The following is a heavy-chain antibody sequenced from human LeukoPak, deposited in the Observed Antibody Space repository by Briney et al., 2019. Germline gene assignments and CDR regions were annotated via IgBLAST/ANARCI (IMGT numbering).Heavy chain of an antibody. Sequence: PGGSLRLSCAASGFSFSTYWMAWVRQAPGKGLEWVSAISGSGGSTYYADSVKGRFTISRDNSKNTLYLQMNSLRAEDTAVYYCAKDTRYSGYDTFDYWGQGTLVTVSS. J-gene: IGHJ4*02. CDR3: AKDTRYSGYDTFDY. V-gene: IGHV3-23*01. CDR1: GFSFSTYW. CDR2: ISGSGGST. D-gene: IGHD5-12*01.